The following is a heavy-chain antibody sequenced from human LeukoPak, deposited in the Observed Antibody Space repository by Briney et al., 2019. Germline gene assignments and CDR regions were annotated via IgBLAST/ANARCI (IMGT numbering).Heavy chain of an antibody. J-gene: IGHJ2*01. CDR1: GFIFSSYS. Sequence: NPGGSLRLSCGASGFIFSSYSMNWVRQAPGKGLEWVSYISSGGSNRFYGDSVKGRFSISRDNAKNSLFLQMNSLRVEDTAIYYCARDRTVGASYWYFDLWGRGTLVTVSS. D-gene: IGHD1-26*01. V-gene: IGHV3-21*06. CDR3: ARDRTVGASYWYFDL. CDR2: ISSGGSNR.